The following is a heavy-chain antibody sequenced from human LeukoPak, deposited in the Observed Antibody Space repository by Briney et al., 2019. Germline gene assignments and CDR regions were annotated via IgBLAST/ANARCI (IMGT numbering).Heavy chain of an antibody. D-gene: IGHD5-12*01. CDR2: ISAYNGKT. V-gene: IGHV1-18*01. CDR1: GYTFSSYG. J-gene: IGHJ4*02. CDR3: ARDGSGYTFDY. Sequence: AASVKVSCTASGYTFSSYGISWVRQAPGQGLEWMGWISAYNGKTNYEQKFQGRITMTIDTSTSTAYMELRSLRSDDAAVYYCARDGSGYTFDYWGQGTLVTVSS.